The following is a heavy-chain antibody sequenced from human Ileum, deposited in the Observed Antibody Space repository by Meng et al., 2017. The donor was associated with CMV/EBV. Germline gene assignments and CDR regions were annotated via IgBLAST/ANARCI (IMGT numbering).Heavy chain of an antibody. J-gene: IGHJ5*02. V-gene: IGHV4-4*07. CDR1: GGSLTSYY. Sequence: QVPLQDSGPRLPQPSETLSLTCTVTGGSLTSYYWTWIRQPAGKGLEWIGRIHPTGTTDDNPSLRSRVSMSLDKSKNQFSLKLTSVTAADTAVYYCARAAARGVPVDLWGQGTLVTVSS. CDR2: IHPTGTT. D-gene: IGHD3-10*01. CDR3: ARAAARGVPVDL.